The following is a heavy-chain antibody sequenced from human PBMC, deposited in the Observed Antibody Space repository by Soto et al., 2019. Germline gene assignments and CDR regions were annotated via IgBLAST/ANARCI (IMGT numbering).Heavy chain of an antibody. V-gene: IGHV1-18*01. J-gene: IGHJ6*02. Sequence: ASVKVSCKASGYTFTSYGISWVRQAPGQGLEWMGWISAYNGNTNYAQKLQGRVTMTTDTSTSTAYMELRSLRSDDTAVYYCARDILSREEAGYYYYYGMDVWGQGTTVTVSS. CDR1: GYTFTSYG. CDR3: ARDILSREEAGYYYYYGMDV. D-gene: IGHD6-13*01. CDR2: ISAYNGNT.